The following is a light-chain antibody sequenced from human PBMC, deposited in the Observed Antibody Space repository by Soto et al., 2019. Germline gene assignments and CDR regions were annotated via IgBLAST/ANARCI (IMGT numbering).Light chain of an antibody. CDR1: QSVSSSF. V-gene: IGKV3-20*01. Sequence: SLCAECVASGQRPTLGCRASQSVSSSFLAWYQQKPGQAPRLLIYGASSRATGIPDRFSGSGSGTDFTLPISRLEPEDFAVYYCLPPTMLPTFAGGTKVDIK. CDR2: GAS. J-gene: IGKJ4*01. CDR3: LPPTMLPT.